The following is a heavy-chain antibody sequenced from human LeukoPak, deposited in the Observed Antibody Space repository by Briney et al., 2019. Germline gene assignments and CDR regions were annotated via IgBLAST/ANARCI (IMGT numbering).Heavy chain of an antibody. J-gene: IGHJ4*02. CDR1: GYTLSEIS. V-gene: IGHV1-24*01. CDR2: FDPEDGET. CDR3: AKEVYVSSGSYLDY. D-gene: IGHD3-22*01. Sequence: ASVKVSCKVSGYTLSEISMQWVRQAPGKGLEWMGGFDPEDGETIYAQKFQGRVTMTEDTSTDTAYMELSSLRFEDTAVYYCAKEVYVSSGSYLDYWGQGTLVTVSS.